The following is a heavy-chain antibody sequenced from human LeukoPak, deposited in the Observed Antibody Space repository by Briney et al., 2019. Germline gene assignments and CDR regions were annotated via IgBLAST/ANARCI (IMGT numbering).Heavy chain of an antibody. D-gene: IGHD5-12*01. J-gene: IGHJ4*02. CDR2: ISGSSGTI. Sequence: GGSLRLSCAASGFTFSSYSMNWVRQAPGKGLEWVSYISGSSGTIYYADSVKGRFTISRNNAKNSLYLQMNSLRDEDTAVYYCASGFSGYDPRAFHYWGQGTPVTVSS. V-gene: IGHV3-48*02. CDR1: GFTFSSYS. CDR3: ASGFSGYDPRAFHY.